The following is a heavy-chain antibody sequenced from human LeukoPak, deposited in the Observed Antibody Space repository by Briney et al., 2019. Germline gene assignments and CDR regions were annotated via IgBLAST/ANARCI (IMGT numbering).Heavy chain of an antibody. CDR3: AKEPYSSSWLGIFDY. Sequence: PGGSLRLSCAASGFTFSSYGMHWVRQAPGKGLEWVAVISYDGSNKYYADSVKGRFTFSRDNSKNTLYLQMNSLRAEDTAVYYCAKEPYSSSWLGIFDYWGQGTLVTVSS. D-gene: IGHD6-13*01. CDR1: GFTFSSYG. CDR2: ISYDGSNK. V-gene: IGHV3-30*18. J-gene: IGHJ4*02.